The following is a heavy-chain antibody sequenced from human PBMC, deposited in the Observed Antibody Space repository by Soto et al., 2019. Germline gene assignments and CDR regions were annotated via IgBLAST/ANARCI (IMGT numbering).Heavy chain of an antibody. CDR1: GFTFSSYW. V-gene: IGHV3-7*01. CDR3: ARGGYYGSGSYYKAMGGYYYYYYMDV. CDR2: IKQDGSEK. J-gene: IGHJ6*03. Sequence: EVQLVESGGGLVQPGGSLRLSCAASGFTFSSYWMSWVRQAPGKGLEWVANIKQDGSEKYYVDSVKGRFTISRDNAKNSLYLQMNSLRAEDTAVYYCARGGYYGSGSYYKAMGGYYYYYYMDVWGKGTTVTVSS. D-gene: IGHD3-10*01.